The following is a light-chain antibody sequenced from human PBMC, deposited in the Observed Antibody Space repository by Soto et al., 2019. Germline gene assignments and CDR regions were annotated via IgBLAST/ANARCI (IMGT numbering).Light chain of an antibody. CDR2: DAS. CDR3: QQRRSWPRT. CDR1: ESVSSY. V-gene: IGKV3-11*01. J-gene: IGKJ1*01. Sequence: EIVLTHSPATLALSPWERAALSCSADESVSSYLAWYQQKPGQAPRLLIYDASNRATGVPARFSGSGSGTDFTLTVSGLEPEDFAVYYCQQRRSWPRTFGQGTKVDIK.